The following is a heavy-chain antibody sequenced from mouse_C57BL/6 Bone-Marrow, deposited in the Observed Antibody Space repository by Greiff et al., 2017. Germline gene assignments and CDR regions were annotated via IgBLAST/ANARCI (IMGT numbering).Heavy chain of an antibody. CDR3: ARDGSSYPAWFAY. CDR2: ISPRDGST. D-gene: IGHD1-1*01. V-gene: IGHV1-78*01. J-gene: IGHJ3*01. Sequence: VKLMESDAELVKPGASVKISCKVSGYTFTNHTIHWMKQRPEQGLEWIGYISPRDGSTKYNEKFKGKATLTADKSSSTAYMQLNSLTSEDSAVYFCARDGSSYPAWFAYWGQGTLVTVSA. CDR1: GYTFTNHT.